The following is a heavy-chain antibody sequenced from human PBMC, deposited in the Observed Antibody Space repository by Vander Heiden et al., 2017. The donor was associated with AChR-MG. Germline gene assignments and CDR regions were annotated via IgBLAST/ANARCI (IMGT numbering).Heavy chain of an antibody. D-gene: IGHD2-15*01. CDR2: IIPIFGTA. J-gene: IGHJ4*02. Sequence: QVQLVQSGAEVKKPGSSVKVSCKASGGTFSSYAISWVRQAPGQGLEWMGGIIPIFGTANYAQKFQGRVTITADKSTSTAYMELSSLRSEDTAVYYCARDLNGGSGGSCCPLYYWGQGTLVTVSS. V-gene: IGHV1-69*06. CDR1: GGTFSSYA. CDR3: ARDLNGGSGGSCCPLYY.